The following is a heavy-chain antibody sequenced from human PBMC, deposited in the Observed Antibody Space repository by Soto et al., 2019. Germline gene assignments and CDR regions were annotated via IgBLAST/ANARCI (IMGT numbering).Heavy chain of an antibody. V-gene: IGHV4-30-2*01. J-gene: IGHJ6*02. Sequence: QLQLQESGSGLVKPSQTLSLTCAVSGGSISSGGYSWSWIRQPPGKGLEWIGYIYHSGSTYYNPSLKSRVTXSXDXXKNQFSLKLSSVTAADTAVYYGAGSGYYHNSGMDVWGQGTAVTVSS. D-gene: IGHD3-22*01. CDR3: AGSGYYHNSGMDV. CDR2: IYHSGST. CDR1: GGSISSGGYS.